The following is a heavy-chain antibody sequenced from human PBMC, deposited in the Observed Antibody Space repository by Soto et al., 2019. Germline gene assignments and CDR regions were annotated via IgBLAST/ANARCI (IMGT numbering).Heavy chain of an antibody. D-gene: IGHD3-22*01. CDR2: ISAYNGNT. J-gene: IGHJ4*02. Sequence: QVQLVQSGAEVKKPGASVKVSCKASGYTFTSYGISWVRQAPGQGLEWMGWISAYNGNTNYAQKLQGRVTMTTDTSTSTAYRELRSLRSDDTAVYYCARDHPFNYYDSSGYHGLDYWGQGTLVTVSS. V-gene: IGHV1-18*01. CDR3: ARDHPFNYYDSSGYHGLDY. CDR1: GYTFTSYG.